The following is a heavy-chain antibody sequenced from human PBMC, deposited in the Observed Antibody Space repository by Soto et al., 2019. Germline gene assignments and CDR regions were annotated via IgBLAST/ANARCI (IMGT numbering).Heavy chain of an antibody. CDR3: AKHGYYYYGMDV. Sequence: QVQLVESGGGVVQPGRSLRLSCAASGFTFSSYGMHWVRQAPGKGLEWVAVISYDGSNKYYADSVKGRFTISRDNSKNTLYLQMNSLRADDTAVYYCAKHGYYYYGMDVWGQGTTVTVSS. V-gene: IGHV3-30*18. J-gene: IGHJ6*02. CDR1: GFTFSSYG. CDR2: ISYDGSNK.